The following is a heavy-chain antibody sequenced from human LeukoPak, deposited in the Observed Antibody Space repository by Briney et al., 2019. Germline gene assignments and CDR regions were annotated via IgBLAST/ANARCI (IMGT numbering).Heavy chain of an antibody. Sequence: GGSLRLSCAATGFTFSNYAMNWVRQAPGKGLEWVSAVSGSGAYTYYVDSVRGRFTIPRDNSKNTLYLQLNSLTAEDTAVYYCAKARDIVVVPAAMCALDVWGQGTTVTVSS. CDR1: GFTFSNYA. J-gene: IGHJ6*02. CDR2: VSGSGAYT. CDR3: AKARDIVVVPAAMCALDV. V-gene: IGHV3-23*01. D-gene: IGHD2-2*01.